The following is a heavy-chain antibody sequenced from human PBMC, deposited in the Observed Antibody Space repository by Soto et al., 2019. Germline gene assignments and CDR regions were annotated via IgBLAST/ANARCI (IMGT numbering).Heavy chain of an antibody. Sequence: GASVQVSCKASGYTFSSYAMHWVRQAPGQRLEWMGWINAGYGNTKSSQKFQDRVTISRDTSASTAYMELTSLRSEDTAVYYGARDTGDGTFDFWGQGTLVTVSS. CDR3: ARDTGDGTFDF. CDR1: GYTFSSYA. D-gene: IGHD7-27*01. CDR2: INAGYGNT. J-gene: IGHJ4*02. V-gene: IGHV1-3*01.